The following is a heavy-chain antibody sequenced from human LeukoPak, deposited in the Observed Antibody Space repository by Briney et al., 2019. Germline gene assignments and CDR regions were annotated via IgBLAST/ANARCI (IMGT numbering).Heavy chain of an antibody. J-gene: IGHJ4*02. V-gene: IGHV1-18*01. Sequence: ASVKVSCKASGYTFTSYGISWVRQAPGQGLEWMGWVSAYNGNTNYAQKLQGRVTMTTDTSTSTAYMELRSLRSDDTAVYYCARDRWELLDFDYWGQGTLVTVSS. CDR1: GYTFTSYG. CDR2: VSAYNGNT. CDR3: ARDRWELLDFDY. D-gene: IGHD1-26*01.